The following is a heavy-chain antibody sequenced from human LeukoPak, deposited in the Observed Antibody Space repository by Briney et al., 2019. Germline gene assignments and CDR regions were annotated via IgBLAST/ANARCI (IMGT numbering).Heavy chain of an antibody. CDR2: INPNSGGT. J-gene: IGHJ4*02. D-gene: IGHD4-4*01. Sequence: ASVKVSCKASGYTFTGYCMHWVRQAPGQGLEWMGWINPNSGGTNYAQKFQGRVTMTRDTSISTAYMELSRLRSDDTAVYYCARDREPARTTVHFDYWGQGTLVTVSS. CDR1: GYTFTGYC. V-gene: IGHV1-2*02. CDR3: ARDREPARTTVHFDY.